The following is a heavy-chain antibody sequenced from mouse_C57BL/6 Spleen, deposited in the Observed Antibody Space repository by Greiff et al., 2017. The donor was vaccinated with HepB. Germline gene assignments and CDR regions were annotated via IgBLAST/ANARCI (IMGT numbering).Heavy chain of an antibody. CDR1: GYTFTSYW. Sequence: VQLQQPGAELVKPGASVKLSCKASGYTFTSYWMHWVKQRPGQGLEWIGMIHPNRGSTNYNEKFKSKATLTVDKSSSTAYMQLSSLTSEDSAVYYCARYLTTVYYFDYWGQGTTLTVSS. J-gene: IGHJ2*01. D-gene: IGHD1-1*01. CDR2: IHPNRGST. CDR3: ARYLTTVYYFDY. V-gene: IGHV1-64*01.